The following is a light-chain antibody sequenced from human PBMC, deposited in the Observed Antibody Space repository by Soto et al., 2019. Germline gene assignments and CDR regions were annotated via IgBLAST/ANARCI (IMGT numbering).Light chain of an antibody. CDR3: LQHNSLPFT. J-gene: IGKJ3*01. CDR2: ASS. CDR1: QDIGDD. Sequence: GDRVTITCRASQDIGDDLDWFQQKPGKAPKRLIYASSGLQSGAPARFGGSGSGTEFALTISNLYPEDFATYYCLQHNSLPFTFGPGTKVDVK. V-gene: IGKV1-17*02.